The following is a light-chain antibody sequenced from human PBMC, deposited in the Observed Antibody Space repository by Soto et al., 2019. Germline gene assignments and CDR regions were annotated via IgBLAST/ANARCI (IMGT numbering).Light chain of an antibody. CDR3: CSYGGTFYV. V-gene: IGLV2-11*01. Sequence: QSALTQPRSVSGSPGQSVTISCTGTSSDVDDYNYDSWFQQHPGKAPKLMIYDVSERPSGVPDRFSGSKSGNTASLTISGLQAEDEADYYCCSYGGTFYVFGTGTKLTVL. J-gene: IGLJ1*01. CDR2: DVS. CDR1: SSDVDDYNY.